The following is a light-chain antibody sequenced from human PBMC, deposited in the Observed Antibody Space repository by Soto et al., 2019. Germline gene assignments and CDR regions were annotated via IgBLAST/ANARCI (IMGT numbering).Light chain of an antibody. CDR1: QSISTY. V-gene: IGKV1-39*01. J-gene: IGKJ5*01. CDR2: AAS. Sequence: DIQMTQSPSSLSASVGDRVTIPCRASQSISTYLNWYQQKAGLAPQLLIYAASSLQSGVPSRFSGSGSGTDFTLTISSLQPEDFATYYCQQGYSISWTFGQGTRLEIK. CDR3: QQGYSISWT.